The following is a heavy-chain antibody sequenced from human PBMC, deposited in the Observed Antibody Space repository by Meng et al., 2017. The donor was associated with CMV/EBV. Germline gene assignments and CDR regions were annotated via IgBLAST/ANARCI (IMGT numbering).Heavy chain of an antibody. D-gene: IGHD3-3*01. CDR3: ARDGFLEWLLYMAAGTYYYYGMDV. V-gene: IGHV3-21*01. CDR1: GFTFSSYS. CDR2: ISSSSSYI. Sequence: GESLKISCAASGFTFSSYSMNWVRQAPGKGLEWVSSISSSSSYIYYADSVKGRFTISGDNAKNSLYLQMNSLRAEDTAVYYCARDGFLEWLLYMAAGTYYYYGMDVWGQGTTVTVSS. J-gene: IGHJ6*02.